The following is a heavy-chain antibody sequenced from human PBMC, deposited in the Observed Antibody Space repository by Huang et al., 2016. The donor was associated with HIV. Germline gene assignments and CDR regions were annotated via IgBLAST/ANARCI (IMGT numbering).Heavy chain of an antibody. D-gene: IGHD1-7*01. CDR1: GFRLSSAW. CDR3: TTGTRDYLNAFDI. V-gene: IGHV3-15*07. CDR2: IKSKTERGTT. Sequence: EVQLVESGGGLVKPGGSLRLSCEVSGFRLSSAWMNWVRKAPGKGLEWFGRIKSKTERGTTDYAAPVKGRFTISRDDSKNTLYLQMNSLKTEDTGVYYCTTGTRDYLNAFDIWGQGTKVTVSS. J-gene: IGHJ3*02.